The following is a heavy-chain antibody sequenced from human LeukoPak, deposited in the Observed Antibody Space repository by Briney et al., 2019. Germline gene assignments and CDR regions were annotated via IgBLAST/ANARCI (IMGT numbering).Heavy chain of an antibody. CDR2: IKSDGSSA. Sequence: LSGGSLRLSCAASGFTFSSYWMHWVRQAPGKGLVWVSRIKSDGSSASFADSVKGRFTMSRDNSKNTLYLQMNSLRAEDTAVYYCARGGKGYYDILTGYYGRGYYFDYWGQGTLVTVSS. CDR1: GFTFSSYW. CDR3: ARGGKGYYDILTGYYGRGYYFDY. V-gene: IGHV3-74*01. D-gene: IGHD3-9*01. J-gene: IGHJ4*02.